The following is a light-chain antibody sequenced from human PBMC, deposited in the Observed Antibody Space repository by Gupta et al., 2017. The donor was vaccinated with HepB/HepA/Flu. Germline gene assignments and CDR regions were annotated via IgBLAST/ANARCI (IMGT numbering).Light chain of an antibody. Sequence: QSVLTQPPSASGTPGQRVTISGSGSSSNIGSNPVNWYQQLPGAAPKLLIYSNNQRPSGVPDRFSVSKSGTSASLAISGPQSEDEADYYCATWEDSLNGWVFGGGTKLTVL. CDR1: SSNIGSNP. J-gene: IGLJ3*02. CDR3: ATWEDSLNGWV. CDR2: SNN. V-gene: IGLV1-44*01.